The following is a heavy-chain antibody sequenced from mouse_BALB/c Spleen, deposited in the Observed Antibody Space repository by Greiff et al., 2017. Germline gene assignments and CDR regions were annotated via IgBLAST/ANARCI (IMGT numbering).Heavy chain of an antibody. CDR2: IYPGDGDT. CDR1: GYAFSSYW. CDR3: ARRVGWYFDV. J-gene: IGHJ1*01. V-gene: IGHV1-80*01. Sequence: VQRVESGAELVRPGSSVKISCKASGYAFSSYWMNWVKQRPGQGLEWIGQIYPGDGDTNYNGKFKGKATLTADKSSSTAYMQLSSLTSEDSAVYFCARRVGWYFDVWGAGTTVTVSS.